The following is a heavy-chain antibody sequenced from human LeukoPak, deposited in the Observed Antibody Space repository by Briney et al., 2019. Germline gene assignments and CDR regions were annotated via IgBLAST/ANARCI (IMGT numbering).Heavy chain of an antibody. CDR1: GGTFSSYA. V-gene: IGHV1-69*05. CDR3: ASDFLGWFDP. CDR2: IIPIFGTA. D-gene: IGHD2/OR15-2a*01. Sequence: SVKVSCKASGGTFSSYAISWVRQTPGQGLEWMGRIIPIFGTANYAQKFQGRVTITTDESTSTAYMELSSLRSEGTAVYYCASDFLGWFDPWGQGTLVTVSS. J-gene: IGHJ5*02.